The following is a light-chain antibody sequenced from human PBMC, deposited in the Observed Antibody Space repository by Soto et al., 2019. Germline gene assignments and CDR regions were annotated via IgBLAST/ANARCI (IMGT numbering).Light chain of an antibody. CDR3: QQSNSYPLT. J-gene: IGKJ4*01. V-gene: IGKV1-9*01. CDR2: GAS. CDR1: QGIGSN. Sequence: ILLTQSPSSLSASGGDRVTITCRASQGIGSNLAWYLQKPGEAPKLLVYGASTLQGGVPSRFSGSGSGTLFTLTITSLQPEDFATYFCQQSNSYPLTFGGGTKV.